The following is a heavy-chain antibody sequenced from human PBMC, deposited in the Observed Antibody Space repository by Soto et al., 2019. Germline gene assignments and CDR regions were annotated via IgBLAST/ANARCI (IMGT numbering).Heavy chain of an antibody. D-gene: IGHD1-20*01. J-gene: IGHJ4*02. CDR1: GYTFTSYG. CDR2: ISAYNGNK. V-gene: IGHV1-18*01. Sequence: QVQLVQSGAEVKKPGASVKVSCKASGYTFTSYGISWVRQAPGQGLEWMGWISAYNGNKKYAQKLQGRVTMTTDTPTSTAYMELRSLSADDTAVYYCARDAAIGMNDYWGQGTLVTVSS. CDR3: ARDAAIGMNDY.